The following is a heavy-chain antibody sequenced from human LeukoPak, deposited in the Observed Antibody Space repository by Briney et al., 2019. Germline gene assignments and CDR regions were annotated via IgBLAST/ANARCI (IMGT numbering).Heavy chain of an antibody. J-gene: IGHJ6*03. Sequence: SETLSLTCSVSGYSISSGYYWGWIRQPPGKGLEWIGSIHYSGSTYYNPSLKSRVTISVDTSKNQFSLKLSSVIAADTAVYYCARAQLWLRSYYYYYMDVWGKGTTVTISS. D-gene: IGHD5-18*01. CDR2: IHYSGST. CDR1: GYSISSGYY. CDR3: ARAQLWLRSYYYYYMDV. V-gene: IGHV4-38-2*02.